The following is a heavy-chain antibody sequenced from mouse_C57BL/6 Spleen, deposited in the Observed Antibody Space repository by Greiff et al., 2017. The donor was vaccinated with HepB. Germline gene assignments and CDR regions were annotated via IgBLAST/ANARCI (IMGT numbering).Heavy chain of an antibody. J-gene: IGHJ2*01. CDR1: GYTFTSYT. D-gene: IGHD2-3*01. CDR3: ARWDDGYLYYFDY. V-gene: IGHV1-4*01. Sequence: VKLQESGAELARPGASVKMSCKASGYTFTSYTMHWVKQRPGQGLEWIGYINPSSGYTKYNQKFKDKATLTADKSSSTAYRQLSSLTSEDSAVYYCARWDDGYLYYFDYWGQGTTLTVSS. CDR2: INPSSGYT.